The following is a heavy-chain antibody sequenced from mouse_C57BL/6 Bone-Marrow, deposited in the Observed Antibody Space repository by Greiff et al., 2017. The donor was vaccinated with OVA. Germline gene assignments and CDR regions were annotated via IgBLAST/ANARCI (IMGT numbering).Heavy chain of an antibody. CDR2: ISGGGGNT. D-gene: IGHD1-1*02. Sequence: EVKLMESGGGLVKPGGSLKLSCAASGFTFSSYTMSWVRQTPEKRLEWVATISGGGGNTYYPDSVKGRFTISRDNAKNTLYLQMSSLRSEDTALYYCARHFLYGHFFDYWGQGTTLTVSS. V-gene: IGHV5-9*01. CDR3: ARHFLYGHFFDY. J-gene: IGHJ2*01. CDR1: GFTFSSYT.